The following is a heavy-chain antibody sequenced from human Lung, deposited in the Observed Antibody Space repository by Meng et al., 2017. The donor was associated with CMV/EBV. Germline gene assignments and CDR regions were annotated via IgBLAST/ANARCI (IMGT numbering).Heavy chain of an antibody. Sequence: GESLKISCAASGFTFSTYSMNWVRQAPGKGLEWISYISSGGSTIYYADSVKGRFSISRDNSEKTLYLHVNNLRGEDTAVYYCARGGGAGRSASDYWGQGTLVTVSS. J-gene: IGHJ4*02. CDR2: ISSGGSTI. CDR3: ARGGGAGRSASDY. V-gene: IGHV3-48*04. D-gene: IGHD3-16*01. CDR1: GFTFSTYS.